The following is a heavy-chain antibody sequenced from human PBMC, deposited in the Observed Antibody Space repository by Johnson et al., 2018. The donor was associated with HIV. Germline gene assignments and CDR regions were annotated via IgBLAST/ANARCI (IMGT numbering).Heavy chain of an antibody. D-gene: IGHD6-13*01. J-gene: IGHJ3*02. CDR1: GFTFSSYW. CDR2: IKQDGSEK. V-gene: IGHV3-7*01. Sequence: VQLVESGGGLVQPGGSLRLSCAASGFTFSSYWMSWVRQAPGKGLEWVANIKQDGSEKYYVDSVKGRFTISRDNAKNSLYLQMNSLRAEDTAVYYCARFRPLAHPGWWHFGIAAADPDRANDDVFDIWGQGTMVTVS. CDR3: ARFRPLAHPGWWHFGIAAADPDRANDDVFDI.